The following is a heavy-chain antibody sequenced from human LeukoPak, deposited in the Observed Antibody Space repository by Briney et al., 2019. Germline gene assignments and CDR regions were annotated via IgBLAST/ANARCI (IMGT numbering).Heavy chain of an antibody. J-gene: IGHJ4*02. D-gene: IGHD4-17*01. Sequence: SETLSLTCTVSGGSISSYYWSWIRQPAGKGLEWIGRIYTSGSTNYNPSLKSRVTMSVDTSKNQFSLKLSSVTAADTAVYYCARDQPYYGDYEYFDYWGQGTLVTVSS. CDR1: GGSISSYY. V-gene: IGHV4-4*07. CDR3: ARDQPYYGDYEYFDY. CDR2: IYTSGST.